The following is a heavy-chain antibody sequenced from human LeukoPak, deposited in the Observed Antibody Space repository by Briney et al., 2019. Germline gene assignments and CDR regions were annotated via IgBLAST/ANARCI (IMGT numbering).Heavy chain of an antibody. CDR3: ARDEEGYYFDY. J-gene: IGHJ4*02. Sequence: PGGSLRLSCAASGFTFSSYSMNWVRQAPGKGPEWVSSISSSSSYIYYADSVKGRFTISRDNAKNSLYLQMNSLRAEDTAVYYCARDEEGYYFDYWGQGTLVTVSS. V-gene: IGHV3-21*01. CDR1: GFTFSSYS. CDR2: ISSSSSYI.